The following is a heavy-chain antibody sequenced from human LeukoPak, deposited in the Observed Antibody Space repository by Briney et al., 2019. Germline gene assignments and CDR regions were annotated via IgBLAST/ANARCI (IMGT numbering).Heavy chain of an antibody. Sequence: GGSLRLSCAASGFTFTNACMNWVRQAPGKGLEWVGHIKSKTDGGTTTYAAPVKGRFTISRDDSKDTLYLQMNSLKTEYTAVYYCTTAYYYGSGSPDHWGQGTLVTVSS. CDR3: TTAYYYGSGSPDH. CDR1: GFTFTNAC. CDR2: IKSKTDGGTT. D-gene: IGHD3-10*01. J-gene: IGHJ4*02. V-gene: IGHV3-15*01.